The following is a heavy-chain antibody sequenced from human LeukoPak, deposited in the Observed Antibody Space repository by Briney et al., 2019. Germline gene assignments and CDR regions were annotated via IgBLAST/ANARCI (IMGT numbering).Heavy chain of an antibody. V-gene: IGHV4-30-4*01. Sequence: SQTLSLTCTVSGGSISSGDYYWSWIRRPPGKGLEWIGYIYYSGSTYYNPSLKSRVTISVDTSKNQFSLKLSSVTAADTAVYYCARGNYGSGKAFDIWGQGTMVTVSS. J-gene: IGHJ3*02. CDR3: ARGNYGSGKAFDI. D-gene: IGHD3-10*01. CDR2: IYYSGST. CDR1: GGSISSGDYY.